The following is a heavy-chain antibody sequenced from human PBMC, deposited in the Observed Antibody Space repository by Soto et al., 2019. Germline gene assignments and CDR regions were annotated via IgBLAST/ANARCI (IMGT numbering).Heavy chain of an antibody. CDR3: ARDRLMATAGTARHYFGLDV. V-gene: IGHV4-31*03. CDR2: IYYSGNT. D-gene: IGHD5-18*01. CDR1: GGSIRSGGYY. J-gene: IGHJ6*02. Sequence: QVQLQESGPGLVKPSQTLSLTCTVSGGSIRSGGYYWSWVRQNPRKGLEWIGNIYYSGNTYYNPSPKSRLTISVATSKNPFSLNLSSVTAADTAVYYCARDRLMATAGTARHYFGLDVWGQGTTVTVSS.